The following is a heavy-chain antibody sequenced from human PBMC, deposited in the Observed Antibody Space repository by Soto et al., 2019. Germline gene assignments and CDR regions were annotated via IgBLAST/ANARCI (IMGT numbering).Heavy chain of an antibody. V-gene: IGHV4-4*02. CDR3: ARVRKGCSAKNCYFDP. CDR1: GGSVRAPDW. J-gene: IGHJ5*01. CDR2: VHISGHS. Sequence: ERLCRTCPLSGGSVRAPDWWNWVRQSPDKGLEWIAEVHISGHSNYNPSLRSRVSVSIDSSKNQFYLNLNSVTAADTAIYYCARVRKGCSAKNCYFDPWGQGTQVTVSS. D-gene: IGHD2-15*01.